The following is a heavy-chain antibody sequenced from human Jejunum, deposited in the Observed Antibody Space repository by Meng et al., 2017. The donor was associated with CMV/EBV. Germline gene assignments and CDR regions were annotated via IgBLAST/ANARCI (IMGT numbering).Heavy chain of an antibody. CDR2: ITADGSST. V-gene: IGHV3-74*01. CDR3: ARDPRSSLDN. Sequence: LSCAASGFTFSTYWMHWVRQAPGKGLVWVSRITADGSSTTYADSVKGRFTISRDNAKNTLYLQMDSLRAEDTAVYYCARDPRSSLDNWGQGTLVTVSS. CDR1: GFTFSTYW. J-gene: IGHJ4*02.